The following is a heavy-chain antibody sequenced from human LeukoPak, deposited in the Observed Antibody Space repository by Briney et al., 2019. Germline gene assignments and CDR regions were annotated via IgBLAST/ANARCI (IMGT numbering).Heavy chain of an antibody. V-gene: IGHV1-18*01. CDR3: ARDDCSGGSCYSCY. CDR2: ISAYNGNT. D-gene: IGHD2-15*01. Sequence: ASVKVSCKASGYTFTSYDINWVRQAPGQGLEWMGWISAYNGNTNYAQKLQGRVTMTTDTSTSTAYMELRSLRSDDTAVYYCARDDCSGGSCYSCYWGQGTLVTVSS. CDR1: GYTFTSYD. J-gene: IGHJ4*02.